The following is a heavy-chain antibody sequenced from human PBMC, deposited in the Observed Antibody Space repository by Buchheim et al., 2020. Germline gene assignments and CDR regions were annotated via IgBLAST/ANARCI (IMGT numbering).Heavy chain of an antibody. CDR3: ARGYRPRGGNPSYDFWSGYYITGYYFDY. CDR2: ISGSGGST. D-gene: IGHD3-3*01. CDR1: GFTFSSYA. V-gene: IGHV3-23*01. J-gene: IGHJ4*02. Sequence: EVQLLESGGGLVQPGGSLRLSCAASGFTFSSYAMSWVRQAPGKGLEWVSAISGSGGSTYYADSVKGRFTISRDNSKNTLYLQMNSLRAEDTAVYYCARGYRPRGGNPSYDFWSGYYITGYYFDYWGQGTL.